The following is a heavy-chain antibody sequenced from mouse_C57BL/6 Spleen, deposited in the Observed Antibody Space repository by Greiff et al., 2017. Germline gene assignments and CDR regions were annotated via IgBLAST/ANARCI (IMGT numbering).Heavy chain of an antibody. CDR1: GYTFTSYW. CDR3: ARSDYGSSHWYFDV. J-gene: IGHJ1*03. D-gene: IGHD1-1*01. CDR2: IDPSDSYT. Sequence: QVQLQQPGAELVRPGTSVKLSCKASGYTFTSYWMHWVQQRPGQGLEWIGVIDPSDSYTNYNQKFKGKATLTVDTSSSTAYMQLSSLTSEDSAVXYCARSDYGSSHWYFDVWGTGTTVTVSS. V-gene: IGHV1-59*01.